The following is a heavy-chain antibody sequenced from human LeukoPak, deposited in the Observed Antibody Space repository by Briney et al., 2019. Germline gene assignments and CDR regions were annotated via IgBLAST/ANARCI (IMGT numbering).Heavy chain of an antibody. CDR3: ARARDYYDSSGYYFWAFDI. Sequence: PGGSLRLSCAASGFTFSSYSMNWVRQAPGKGLEWVSSISSSSSYIYYADSVKGRFTISRDNAKNSLYLQMNSLRAEDTAVYYCARARDYYDSSGYYFWAFDIWGQGTMVTVSS. CDR2: ISSSSSYI. V-gene: IGHV3-21*01. CDR1: GFTFSSYS. J-gene: IGHJ3*02. D-gene: IGHD3-22*01.